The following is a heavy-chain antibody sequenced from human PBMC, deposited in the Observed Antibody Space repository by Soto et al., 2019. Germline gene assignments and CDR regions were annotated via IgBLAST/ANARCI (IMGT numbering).Heavy chain of an antibody. CDR2: FDPEDGET. CDR3: ATDLHCSGGSCYSGDFDY. CDR1: GYTLTELS. Sequence: ASVKVSCKVSGYTLTELSMHWVRQAPGKGLEWMGGFDPEDGETIYAQKFQGRVTMTEDTSTDTAYMELSSLRSEDTAVYYCATDLHCSGGSCYSGDFDYWGQGTLVTVSS. J-gene: IGHJ4*02. D-gene: IGHD2-15*01. V-gene: IGHV1-24*01.